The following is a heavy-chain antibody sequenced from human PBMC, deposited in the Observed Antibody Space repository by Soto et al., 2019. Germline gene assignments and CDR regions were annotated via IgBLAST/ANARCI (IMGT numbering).Heavy chain of an antibody. Sequence: SETLSLTCVVSGDSVSRYYWSWIRQPPGKGLEWIGLIYYTGSADYNPSLKSRVTISLDTSKNLFSLKLTSVTAADTAVYFCARATSYTDSGFDSWGQGTLVTVSS. D-gene: IGHD6-25*01. CDR2: IYYTGSA. J-gene: IGHJ4*02. V-gene: IGHV4-59*02. CDR1: GDSVSRYY. CDR3: ARATSYTDSGFDS.